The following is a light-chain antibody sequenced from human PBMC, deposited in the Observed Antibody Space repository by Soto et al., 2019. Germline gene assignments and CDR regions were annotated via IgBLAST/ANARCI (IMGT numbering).Light chain of an antibody. J-gene: IGKJ4*01. CDR2: GTS. V-gene: IGKV1-39*01. CDR1: QSACSC. Sequence: DIHITHSPPSLSASVGDRVTITCPASQSACSCLHWYHKKPGKVPSLLIYGTSSLQSGVPSRFAGSGSETEFTLTVSSLQLEDFATYYCQQYDSYPLSFGGGTKVDIK. CDR3: QQYDSYPLS.